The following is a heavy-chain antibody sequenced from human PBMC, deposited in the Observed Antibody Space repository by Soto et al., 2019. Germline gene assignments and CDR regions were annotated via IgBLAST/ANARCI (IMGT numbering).Heavy chain of an antibody. Sequence: GGSLRLYCAASGFTFSSYRMNWVRQAPGKGLEWVSSISSSSSYIYYADSVKGRFTISRDNAKNSLYLQMNSLRAEDTAVYYCASSCSSTSCFAFDIWGQGTMVTVSS. CDR3: ASSCSSTSCFAFDI. J-gene: IGHJ3*02. CDR1: GFTFSSYR. D-gene: IGHD2-2*01. CDR2: ISSSSSYI. V-gene: IGHV3-21*01.